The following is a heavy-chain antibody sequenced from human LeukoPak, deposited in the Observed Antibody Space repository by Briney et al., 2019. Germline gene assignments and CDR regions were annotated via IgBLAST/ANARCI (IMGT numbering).Heavy chain of an antibody. D-gene: IGHD2-21*01. Sequence: SETLSLTCTVSGGSISGYYWSWIRQPPGKGLEWIGYIYYTGSTNYNPSLKSRVTISVDTSKNQFSLKLSSVTAADTAVYYCARGVGIVVADAFDIWGQGTMVTVSS. J-gene: IGHJ3*02. V-gene: IGHV4-59*01. CDR2: IYYTGST. CDR3: ARGVGIVVADAFDI. CDR1: GGSISGYY.